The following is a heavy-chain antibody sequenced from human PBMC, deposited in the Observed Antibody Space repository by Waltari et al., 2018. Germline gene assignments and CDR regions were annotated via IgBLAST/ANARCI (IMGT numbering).Heavy chain of an antibody. CDR3: ARGHPPGGGWRVDP. CDR1: GYTFTSYD. CDR2: MNPNSGNT. J-gene: IGHJ5*02. V-gene: IGHV1-8*01. Sequence: QVQLVQSGAEVKKPGASVKVSCKASGYTFTSYDINWLRPATGQGLEWMGWMNPNSGNTGYAQKFQGRVTMTRNTSLSTAYMELSSLRSEDTAVYYCARGHPPGGGWRVDPWGQGTLVTVSS. D-gene: IGHD2-8*02.